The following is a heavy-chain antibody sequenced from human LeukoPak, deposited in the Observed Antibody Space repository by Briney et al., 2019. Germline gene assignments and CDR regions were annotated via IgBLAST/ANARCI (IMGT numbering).Heavy chain of an antibody. CDR3: ARDQTSRITIFGVVPDYYYYYTDV. CDR1: GYTFTSYY. V-gene: IGHV1-46*01. D-gene: IGHD3-3*01. Sequence: ASVKVSCKASGYTFTSYYMHWVRQAPGQGLEWMGIINPSGGSTSYAQKFQGRVTMTRDMSTSTVYMELSSLRSEDTAVYYCARDQTSRITIFGVVPDYYYYYTDVWGKGTTVTVSS. J-gene: IGHJ6*03. CDR2: INPSGGST.